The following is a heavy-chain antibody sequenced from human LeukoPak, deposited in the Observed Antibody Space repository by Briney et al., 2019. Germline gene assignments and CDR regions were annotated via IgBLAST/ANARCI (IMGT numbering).Heavy chain of an antibody. CDR3: AKAPFNYYDSSGY. Sequence: GGSLRLSCAASGFTFSSYAMSWVRQAPGKGLEWVSAISGSGGSTYYADPVKGRFTISRDNSKNTLYLQMNSLRAEDTAVYYCAKAPFNYYDSSGYWGQGTLVTVSS. V-gene: IGHV3-23*01. CDR2: ISGSGGST. D-gene: IGHD3-22*01. CDR1: GFTFSSYA. J-gene: IGHJ4*02.